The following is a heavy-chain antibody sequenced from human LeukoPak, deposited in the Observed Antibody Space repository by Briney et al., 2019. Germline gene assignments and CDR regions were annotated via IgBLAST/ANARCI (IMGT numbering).Heavy chain of an antibody. D-gene: IGHD2-15*01. Sequence: GASVKVSCKASGYTFSNYGFSWVLQAPGQGLEWMGWISAYNGNTIYAQKLQGRVTMTTDTSTSTAYMELRSLRSDDTAVYYCARDSLVVVGSRVDYWGQGTLVTVSS. V-gene: IGHV1-18*01. CDR1: GYTFSNYG. CDR2: ISAYNGNT. J-gene: IGHJ4*02. CDR3: ARDSLVVVGSRVDY.